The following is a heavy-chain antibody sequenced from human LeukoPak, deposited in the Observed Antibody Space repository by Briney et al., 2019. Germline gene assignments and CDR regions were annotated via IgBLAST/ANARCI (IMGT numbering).Heavy chain of an antibody. CDR2: INPSGGST. CDR3: ATGFRYCSGGSCTPYGMDV. D-gene: IGHD2-15*01. V-gene: IGHV1-46*01. Sequence: ASVKVSCKAFGYTFPSYYMHWVRQAPGQGLEWMGIINPSGGSTSYAQKFQGRVTMTRDTSTSTVYMELSSLRSEDTAVYYCATGFRYCSGGSCTPYGMDVWGQGTTVTVSS. J-gene: IGHJ6*02. CDR1: GYTFPSYY.